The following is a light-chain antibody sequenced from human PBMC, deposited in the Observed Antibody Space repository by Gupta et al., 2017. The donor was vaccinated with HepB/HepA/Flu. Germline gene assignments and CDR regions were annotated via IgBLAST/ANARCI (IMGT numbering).Light chain of an antibody. Sequence: DIVKTQSPDSLAVSLGERATINCKSSQSIFYNPNNKNFLAWYQQKPGQPPKLLIYWASTRESGVPDRFSGSESGTDFTLTISSLQAEDVAVYYCQQYYDTPITFGGGTKVEIK. J-gene: IGKJ4*01. CDR3: QQYYDTPIT. CDR2: WAS. CDR1: QSIFYNPNNKNF. V-gene: IGKV4-1*01.